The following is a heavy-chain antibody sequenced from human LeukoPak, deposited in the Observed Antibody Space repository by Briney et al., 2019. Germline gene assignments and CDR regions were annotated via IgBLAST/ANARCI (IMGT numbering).Heavy chain of an antibody. CDR1: GDSVSSNSAA. J-gene: IGHJ4*02. CDR3: ARAVMGFFDY. CDR2: TYYRPKWYN. V-gene: IGHV6-1*01. Sequence: SQTLSLTCAISGDSVSSNSAAWNWIRRSPSRGLEWLGRTYYRPKWYNDYAISVKSRITINPDTSKNRFSLQLNSVTPEDTAVYYCARAVMGFFDYWGQGALVTVSS.